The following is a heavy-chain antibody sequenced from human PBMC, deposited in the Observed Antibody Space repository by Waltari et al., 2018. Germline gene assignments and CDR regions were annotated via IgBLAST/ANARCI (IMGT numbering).Heavy chain of an antibody. Sequence: QVQLQQWGAGLLKPSETLSLTCAVYGGSFSGYSWSWIRQPPGKGLEWIGEINHSGSTNYNPSLKSRVTISVDTSKNQFSLKLSSVTAADTAVYYCARDTKQWLVQDYWGQGTLVTVSS. D-gene: IGHD6-19*01. V-gene: IGHV4-34*01. CDR3: ARDTKQWLVQDY. J-gene: IGHJ4*02. CDR1: GGSFSGYS. CDR2: INHSGST.